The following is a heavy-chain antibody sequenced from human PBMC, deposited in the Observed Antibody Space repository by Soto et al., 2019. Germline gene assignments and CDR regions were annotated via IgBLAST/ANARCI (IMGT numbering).Heavy chain of an antibody. J-gene: IGHJ3*02. D-gene: IGHD6-19*01. V-gene: IGHV3-30-3*01. CDR1: GFTFSSYA. CDR3: ARVKSSGWYYDAFDI. CDR2: ISYDGSNK. Sequence: QVQLVESGGGVVQPGRSLRLSCAASGFTFSSYAMHWVRQAPGKGLEWVAVISYDGSNKYYADSVKGRFTISRDNSXXTLYLQMNSLRAEDTAVYYCARVKSSGWYYDAFDIWGQGTMVTVSS.